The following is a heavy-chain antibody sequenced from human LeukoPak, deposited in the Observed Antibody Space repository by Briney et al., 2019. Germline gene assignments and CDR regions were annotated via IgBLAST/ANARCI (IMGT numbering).Heavy chain of an antibody. CDR3: ARDREDSSGYYIGNYYYYYYMDV. J-gene: IGHJ6*03. CDR2: IYYSGST. Sequence: SETLSLTCTVSGGSISSSSYYWGWIRQPPGKGLEWIGSIYYSGSTYYNPSLKSRGTYYNPSLKSRVTISVDTSKNQFSLKLSSVTAADTAVYYCARDREDSSGYYIGNYYYYYYMDVWGKGTTVTVSS. CDR1: GGSISSSSYY. D-gene: IGHD3-22*01. V-gene: IGHV4-39*07.